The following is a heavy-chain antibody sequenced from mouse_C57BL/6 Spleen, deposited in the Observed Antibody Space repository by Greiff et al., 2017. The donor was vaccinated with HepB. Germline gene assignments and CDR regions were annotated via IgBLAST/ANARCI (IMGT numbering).Heavy chain of an antibody. V-gene: IGHV2-2*01. Sequence: QVQLKQSGPGLVQPSQCLSITCTVSGFSLTSYGVHWVRQSPGKGLEWLGVIWSGGSTDYNAAFIPRLSISKDNSKSQVFFTMNSLQADDTAIYYCARKNPLLGHFDYWGQGTTLTVSS. D-gene: IGHD4-1*01. CDR3: ARKNPLLGHFDY. J-gene: IGHJ2*01. CDR1: GFSLTSYG. CDR2: IWSGGST.